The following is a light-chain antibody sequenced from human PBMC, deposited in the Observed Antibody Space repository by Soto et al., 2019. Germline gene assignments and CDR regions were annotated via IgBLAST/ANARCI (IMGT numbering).Light chain of an antibody. CDR2: EVS. CDR1: SSDVGGYNY. CDR3: SSYASTSTLGL. J-gene: IGLJ1*01. V-gene: IGLV2-14*01. Sequence: QSALTQPASVSGSPGQSITISCTGSSSDVGGYNYVSWYQQLPGTAPKLMIYEVSNRPSGVSNRFADSKSGNTASPTISGLQAEDEADYYCSSYASTSTLGLFGTGTKVTVL.